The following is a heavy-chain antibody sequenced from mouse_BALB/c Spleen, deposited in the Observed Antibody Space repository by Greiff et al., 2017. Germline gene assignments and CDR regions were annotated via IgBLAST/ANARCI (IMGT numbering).Heavy chain of an antibody. V-gene: IGHV5-17*02. CDR1: GFTFSSFG. CDR3: ARSIYYGNYVSYYAY. Sequence: EVQLVESGGGLVQPGGSRKLSCAASGFTFSSFGMEWVRQGPGKGLEWVADISSGSGSIYYADTVKGRFTISRDNPKNTLFLQMTSLRSEDTAMYSCARSIYYGNYVSYYAYWGQGTTLTVSS. CDR2: ISSGSGSI. J-gene: IGHJ2*01. D-gene: IGHD2-1*01.